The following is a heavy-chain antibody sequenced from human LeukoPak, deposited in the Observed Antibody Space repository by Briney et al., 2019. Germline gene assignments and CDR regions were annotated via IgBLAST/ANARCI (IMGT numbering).Heavy chain of an antibody. CDR3: ARDYYDSSGYYYLPDY. V-gene: IGHV3-30*03. Sequence: GGSLRLYCVASGFTFSDYGIHWVRQAPGKGLEWVAVISYDGRKMKYADSVKGRFTISRDNSKDTLSLHMNTLRTEDTAVYYCARDYYDSSGYYYLPDYWGQGTLVTVSS. D-gene: IGHD3-22*01. CDR1: GFTFSDYG. CDR2: ISYDGRKM. J-gene: IGHJ4*02.